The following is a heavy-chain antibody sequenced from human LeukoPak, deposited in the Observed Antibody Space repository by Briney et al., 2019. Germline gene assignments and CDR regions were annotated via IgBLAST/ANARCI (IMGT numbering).Heavy chain of an antibody. CDR1: GYTFTSYA. CDR2: INTNTGNP. CDR3: ARILPQDGYNLIDY. V-gene: IGHV7-4-1*02. Sequence: ASVKVSCKASGYTFTSYAMNWVRQAPGQGLEWMGWINTNTGNPTYAQGFTGRFVFSLDTSVSTAYLQISSLKAEDTAVYYCARILPQDGYNLIDYWGQGTLVTVSS. D-gene: IGHD5-24*01. J-gene: IGHJ4*02.